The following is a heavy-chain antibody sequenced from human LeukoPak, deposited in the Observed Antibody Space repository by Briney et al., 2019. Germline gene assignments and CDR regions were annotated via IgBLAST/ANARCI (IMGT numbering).Heavy chain of an antibody. Sequence: SVKVSCKASGGTFASSVVTWVRQAPGQGLEWMGQIVPIFGTASYAQKLQGRITITADSSTNTVYTELTSLRTEDTAVYFCARVGDYGANSAMVLTWWGQGTLVTVSS. CDR3: ARVGDYGANSAMVLTW. CDR1: GGTFASSV. V-gene: IGHV1-69*13. D-gene: IGHD4-23*01. J-gene: IGHJ4*02. CDR2: IVPIFGTA.